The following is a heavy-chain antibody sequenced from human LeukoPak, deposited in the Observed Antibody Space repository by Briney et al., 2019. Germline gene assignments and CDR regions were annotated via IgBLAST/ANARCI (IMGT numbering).Heavy chain of an antibody. D-gene: IGHD6-19*01. Sequence: PSETLSLTCTVSGGSINSSSYYWGWIRQPPGKGLEWIGTIYYSGSTYYKPSLKSRVTISVDTSKNQFSLKLSSVTAADTAVYYCASVVSGWSYYYYGMDVWGQGTTVTVSS. V-gene: IGHV4-39*01. J-gene: IGHJ6*02. CDR1: GGSINSSSYY. CDR3: ASVVSGWSYYYYGMDV. CDR2: IYYSGST.